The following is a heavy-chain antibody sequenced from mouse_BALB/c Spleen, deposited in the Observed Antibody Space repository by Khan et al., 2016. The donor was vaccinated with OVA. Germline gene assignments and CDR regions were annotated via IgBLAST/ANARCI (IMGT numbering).Heavy chain of an antibody. V-gene: IGHV1-7*01. CDR3: ARDRIDY. Sequence: QIQLVQSGAEQAKPGASVKMSCKTSGYTFSSYWMHWVKQRPGQGLEWIGYINPTSGYTEYSEKFKDKATLSADKSSSTAYMQLTSLTSEDSAVYYCARDRIDYWGQGTTLTVSS. J-gene: IGHJ2*01. CDR1: GYTFSSYW. CDR2: INPTSGYT.